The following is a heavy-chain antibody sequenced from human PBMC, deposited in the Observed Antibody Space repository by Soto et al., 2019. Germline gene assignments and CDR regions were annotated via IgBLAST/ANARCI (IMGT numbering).Heavy chain of an antibody. CDR2: ISSSSSTI. CDR3: ARDPLADGSGSYYNEGWFDP. CDR1: GFTFSSYS. V-gene: IGHV3-48*04. J-gene: IGHJ5*02. D-gene: IGHD3-10*01. Sequence: GGSLRLSCAASGFTFSSYSMNWVRQAPGKGLEWVSYISSSSSTIYYADSVKGRFTISRDNAKNSLYLQMNSLRAEDTAVYYCARDPLADGSGSYYNEGWFDPWGQGTLVTVSS.